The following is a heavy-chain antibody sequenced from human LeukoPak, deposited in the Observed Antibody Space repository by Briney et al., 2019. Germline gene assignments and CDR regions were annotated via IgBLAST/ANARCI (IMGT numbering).Heavy chain of an antibody. V-gene: IGHV3-48*03. CDR3: ARDREVGGFDY. Sequence: ISSSSSSIYYDASVKGRFTISGDNSKKPLYLKMSRMTAEDTAVYYCARDREVGGFDYWGQGTLVTVSS. D-gene: IGHD1-26*01. J-gene: IGHJ4*02. CDR2: ISSSSSSI.